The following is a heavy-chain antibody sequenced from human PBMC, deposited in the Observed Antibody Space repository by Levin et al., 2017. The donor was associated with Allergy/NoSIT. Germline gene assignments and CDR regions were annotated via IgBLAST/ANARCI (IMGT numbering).Heavy chain of an antibody. Sequence: GGSLRLSCAASGVTFSRYAMSWVRQAPGKGLEWVSDISGSGGSTFYADSVKGRFTISRDNSKSTLYLQMNSLRADDTAVYYCAKVGYCSSRSCSPRDQSFENWGQGTLVTVSS. CDR2: ISGSGGST. D-gene: IGHD2-2*01. CDR3: AKVGYCSSRSCSPRDQSFEN. V-gene: IGHV3-23*01. CDR1: GVTFSRYA. J-gene: IGHJ4*02.